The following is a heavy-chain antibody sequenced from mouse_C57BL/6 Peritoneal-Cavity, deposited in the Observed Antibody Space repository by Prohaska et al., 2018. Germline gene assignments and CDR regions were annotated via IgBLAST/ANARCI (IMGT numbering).Heavy chain of an antibody. D-gene: IGHD4-1*01. CDR3: TKTAYYAMDY. V-gene: IGHV6-3*01. CDR2: IRLKSDNYAT. CDR1: GFTFSNYW. J-gene: IGHJ4*01. Sequence: EVKLEESGGGLVQPGGSMKLSCVASGFTFSNYWMNWVRQSPAKGLEWVAQIRLKSDNYATHYAESVKGKFTISRDDYKRSVYLQMNNLRAEDTGIYYCTKTAYYAMDYWGQGTSVTVSS.